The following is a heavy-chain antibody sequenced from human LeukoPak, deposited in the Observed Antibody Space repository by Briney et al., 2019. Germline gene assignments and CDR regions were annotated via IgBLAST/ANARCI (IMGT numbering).Heavy chain of an antibody. D-gene: IGHD3-3*01. CDR2: ISSSGSTI. J-gene: IGHJ6*03. CDR1: GFTFSDYY. CDR3: ARDTNDFWSGYNYYYYMDV. Sequence: GGSLRLSCAASGFTFSDYYMSWIRQAPGKGLEWVSYISSSGSTIYYADSVKGRFTISRDNAKNSLYLQMNSLRAEDTAVCYCARDTNDFWSGYNYYYYMDVWGKGTTVTVSS. V-gene: IGHV3-11*01.